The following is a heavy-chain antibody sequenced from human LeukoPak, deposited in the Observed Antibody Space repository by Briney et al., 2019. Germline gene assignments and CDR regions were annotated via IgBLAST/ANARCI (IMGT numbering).Heavy chain of an antibody. CDR3: AKMKGHPLPKYYMDV. CDR2: ISGSGDNT. CDR1: GFTFSTYA. V-gene: IGHV3-23*01. Sequence: GGSLRLSRAASGFTFSTYAMSWVRQAPGKGLEWVSGISGSGDNTLYADSVKGRFTISRDNSKNTLYLEMNSLRAEDTAIYYCAKMKGHPLPKYYMDVWGQGTTVTVSS. D-gene: IGHD1-26*01. J-gene: IGHJ6*01.